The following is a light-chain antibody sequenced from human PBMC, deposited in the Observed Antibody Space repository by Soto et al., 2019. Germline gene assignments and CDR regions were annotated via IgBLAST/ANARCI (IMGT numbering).Light chain of an antibody. CDR3: QQSYSSPPT. CDR2: AAS. J-gene: IGKJ1*01. CDR1: QIISSW. V-gene: IGKV1-39*01. Sequence: DIQLTQSPSALSASVVDRVTITCRASQIISSWLAWYQQQPGKAPKLLIFAASSLQSGPPSRFSGSRSGPDFTLTISSLQPEDFATYCCQQSYSSPPTFGQGTKVDIK.